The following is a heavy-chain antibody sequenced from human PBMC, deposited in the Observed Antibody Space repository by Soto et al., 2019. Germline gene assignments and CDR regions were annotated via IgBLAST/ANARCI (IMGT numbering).Heavy chain of an antibody. D-gene: IGHD2-2*01. V-gene: IGHV4-39*01. CDR2: IYSGGNT. J-gene: IGHJ4*02. Sequence: SETLSLTCTVSGGSITSHHYYWVWIRQPPGKGLEWIGSIYSGGNTYYNPSLRSRLTIFVDTAKNLISLKLSSVTAADSAIYYCGSGPSTTWIDNWGLGTQVTVSS. CDR3: GSGPSTTWIDN. CDR1: GGSITSHHYY.